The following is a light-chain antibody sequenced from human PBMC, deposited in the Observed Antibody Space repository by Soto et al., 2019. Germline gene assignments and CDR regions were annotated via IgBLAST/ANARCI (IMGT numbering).Light chain of an antibody. CDR2: GAS. Sequence: EIVLTQSPCTLSLSPGERAPLSCRASQSVSNNYLAWYQQKPGQAPSLLIYGASNRATGIPDRFSGSGSGTDFTLTISRLEPEDSAVYYCQQYGSSGTFGQGTKGDIK. CDR3: QQYGSSGT. J-gene: IGKJ1*01. CDR1: QSVSNNY. V-gene: IGKV3-20*01.